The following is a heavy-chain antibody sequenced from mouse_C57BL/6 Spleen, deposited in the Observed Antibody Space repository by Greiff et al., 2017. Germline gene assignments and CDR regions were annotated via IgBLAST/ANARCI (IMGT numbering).Heavy chain of an antibody. Sequence: QVQLQQSGAELARPGASVKLSCKASGYTFTSYGISWVKQRTGQGLEWIGEIYPRSGNTYYNEKFKGKATLTADKSSSTAYMELRSLTSEDSAVXFCAKNYYGSSYDFDYWGQGTTLTVSS. CDR1: GYTFTSYG. D-gene: IGHD1-1*01. J-gene: IGHJ2*01. V-gene: IGHV1-81*01. CDR2: IYPRSGNT. CDR3: AKNYYGSSYDFDY.